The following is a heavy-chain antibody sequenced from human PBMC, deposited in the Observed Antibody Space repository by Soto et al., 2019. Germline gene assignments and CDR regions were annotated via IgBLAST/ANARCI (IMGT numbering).Heavy chain of an antibody. CDR2: IIPIFGTA. CDR3: ARDQRYCSSTSCVGFDY. D-gene: IGHD2-2*01. J-gene: IGHJ4*02. CDR1: GGTFSSYA. V-gene: IGHV1-69*01. Sequence: QVQLVQSGAEVKKPGSSVKVSCKASGGTFSSYAISWVRQAPGQGLEWMGGIIPIFGTANYAQKFQGRVTITADESTSTAYMELSSLRSEDTAVYYCARDQRYCSSTSCVGFDYWGQGTLVTVSS.